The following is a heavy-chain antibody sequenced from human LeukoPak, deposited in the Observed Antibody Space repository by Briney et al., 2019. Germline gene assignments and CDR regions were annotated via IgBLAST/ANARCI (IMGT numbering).Heavy chain of an antibody. Sequence: GGSLRLSCAASGIVLSTTAMNWARQSPGRRLEGVSAISGGRERTFYADSVKGRFTISRDNSKNMLCLQMNSLRVDDTAIYFCGKDGGQYSSGPEFDPRGQGALVTVSS. CDR2: ISGGRERT. CDR3: GKDGGQYSSGPEFDP. J-gene: IGHJ5*02. V-gene: IGHV3-23*01. CDR1: GIVLSTTA. D-gene: IGHD6-19*01.